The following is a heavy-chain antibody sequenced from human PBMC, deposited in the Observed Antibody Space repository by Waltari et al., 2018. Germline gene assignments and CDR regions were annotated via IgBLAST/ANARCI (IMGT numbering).Heavy chain of an antibody. V-gene: IGHV4-4*07. CDR3: AATRLSYYYYGLDV. J-gene: IGHJ6*02. CDR2: IYTSGTI. CDR1: GASFSNYY. Sequence: QVQLQESGPGLVKPSETLSLTCTVSGASFSNYYWSWIRQPAGKGLEWIGRIYTSGTINYNPSLKSRVIMLLDKSKNQLSLRLTSVTAADTAVYYCAATRLSYYYYGLDVWGQGTTVTVSS.